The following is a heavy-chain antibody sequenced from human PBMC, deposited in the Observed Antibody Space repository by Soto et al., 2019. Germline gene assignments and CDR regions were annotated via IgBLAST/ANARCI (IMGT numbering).Heavy chain of an antibody. Sequence: ASVKVSCKASGGTFSSYAISWVRQAPGQGLEWMGGIIPIFGTANYAQKFQGRVTITADESTSTAYMELSSLRSEDTAVYYCARAVMRYFLWFDPWGQGTLVTVSS. CDR3: ARAVMRYFLWFDP. CDR1: GGTFSSYA. V-gene: IGHV1-69*13. CDR2: IIPIFGTA. D-gene: IGHD3-9*01. J-gene: IGHJ5*02.